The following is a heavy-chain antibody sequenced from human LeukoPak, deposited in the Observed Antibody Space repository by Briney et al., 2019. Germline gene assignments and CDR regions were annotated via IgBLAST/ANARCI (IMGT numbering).Heavy chain of an antibody. D-gene: IGHD3-10*01. CDR3: ARVWFGELLYWFDP. J-gene: IGHJ5*02. CDR2: FYTSGTT. CDR1: GASISSFY. V-gene: IGHV4-4*07. Sequence: SETLSLTCTVSGASISSFYWSWIRQPAGKGLEWIGRFYTSGTTNYNPSLKSRVTVSVDTSKNQFSLKLSSVTAADTAVYYCARVWFGELLYWFDPWGQGTLVTVSS.